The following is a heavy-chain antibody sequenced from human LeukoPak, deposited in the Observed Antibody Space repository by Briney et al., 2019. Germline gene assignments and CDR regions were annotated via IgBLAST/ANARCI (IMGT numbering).Heavy chain of an antibody. CDR1: GYTFTGYY. V-gene: IGHV1-2*02. CDR2: INPNSGGT. Sequence: ASVKVSCRASGYTFTGYYLHWVRQAPGQGLEWMGWINPNSGGTNYAQKFQGRVTMTRDTSISTAYMELSRLRSDDTAGYYCARARLLIRDSSGYPDSVDAFDIWGQGTMVTVSS. CDR3: ARARLLIRDSSGYPDSVDAFDI. J-gene: IGHJ3*02. D-gene: IGHD3-22*01.